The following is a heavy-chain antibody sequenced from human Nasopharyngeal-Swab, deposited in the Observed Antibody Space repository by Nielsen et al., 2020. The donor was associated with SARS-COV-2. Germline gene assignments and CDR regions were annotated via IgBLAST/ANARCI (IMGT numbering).Heavy chain of an antibody. D-gene: IGHD6-13*01. V-gene: IGHV3-23*01. Sequence: GESLKISCAASRFTFSSYAMSWVRQAPGKGLEWVSAISGSGGRTYYGDSVKGRFTISRDNSKNTLYLQMNSLRAEDTAVYYCARVGSSSWYFDYWGQGTLVTVSS. CDR2: ISGSGGRT. CDR1: RFTFSSYA. J-gene: IGHJ4*02. CDR3: ARVGSSSWYFDY.